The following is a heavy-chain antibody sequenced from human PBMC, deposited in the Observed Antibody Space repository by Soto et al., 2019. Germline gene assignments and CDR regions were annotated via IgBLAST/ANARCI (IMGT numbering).Heavy chain of an antibody. CDR2: IYSGGST. J-gene: IGHJ6*02. V-gene: IGHV3-53*01. Sequence: QPGGSLRLSCAASGFTFSSNYMSWVRQAPGKGLEGVSVIYSGGSTYYADSVTGRFAISRDNTENTPYLQMNSLGADCTAVYYCAREGPVVINGMDVWGQGTTVTVSS. D-gene: IGHD2-21*01. CDR1: GFTFSSNY. CDR3: AREGPVVINGMDV.